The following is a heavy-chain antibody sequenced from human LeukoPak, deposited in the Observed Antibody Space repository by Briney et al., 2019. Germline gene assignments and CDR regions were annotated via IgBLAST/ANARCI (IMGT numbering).Heavy chain of an antibody. CDR3: ARGRTGDY. V-gene: IGHV3-11*04. CDR1: GFTFSDYY. CDR2: NSNSGSTM. Sequence: GGSLRLSCAASGFTFSDYYMSWMRQAPGKGLEWVSYNSNSGSTMYYADSVKGRFTISRDNAKNSLYLQMNSLRAEDTAVYYCARGRTGDYWGQGTLATVSS. J-gene: IGHJ4*02. D-gene: IGHD3/OR15-3a*01.